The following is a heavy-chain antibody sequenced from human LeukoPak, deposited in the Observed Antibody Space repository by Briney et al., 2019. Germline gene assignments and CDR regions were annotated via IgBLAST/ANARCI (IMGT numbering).Heavy chain of an antibody. D-gene: IGHD4-17*01. CDR2: IYYSGST. Sequence: SETLSLTCTVSGGSISSGGYCWSWIRQHPGKGLEWIGYIYYSGSTYYNPSLKSRVTISVDTSKNQFSLKLSSVTAADTAVYYCARGYGDRYWGQGTLVTVSS. J-gene: IGHJ4*02. V-gene: IGHV4-31*03. CDR1: GGSISSGGYC. CDR3: ARGYGDRY.